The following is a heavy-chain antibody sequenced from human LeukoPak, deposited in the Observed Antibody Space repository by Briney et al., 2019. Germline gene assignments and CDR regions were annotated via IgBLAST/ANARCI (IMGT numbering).Heavy chain of an antibody. D-gene: IGHD3-16*02. CDR2: SYSGGSS. Sequence: GGSLRLSCAASGFTVSSNYMSWVRQAPGKGLEWVSVSYSGGSSYYADSVRGRFTISRDNSKNTVYLQMNSLRAEDTAVYYCAKGGSYRSQPYFDYWGQGTPVTVSS. V-gene: IGHV3-53*01. J-gene: IGHJ4*02. CDR3: AKGGSYRSQPYFDY. CDR1: GFTVSSNY.